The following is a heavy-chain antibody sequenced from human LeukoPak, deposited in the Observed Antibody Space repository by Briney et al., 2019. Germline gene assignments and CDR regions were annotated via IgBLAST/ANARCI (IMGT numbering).Heavy chain of an antibody. Sequence: GGSLRLSCAASGFTFGSYWMSRVRQAPGKGLEWVANIKQDESEKYYVASVKGRFTISRGNHKNSLFLQMNSLRAEDTAVYYCARVRTVTYYGMDVWGKGTTVTVSS. CDR2: IKQDESEK. J-gene: IGHJ6*04. CDR3: ARVRTVTYYGMDV. CDR1: GFTFGSYW. V-gene: IGHV3-7*03. D-gene: IGHD4-17*01.